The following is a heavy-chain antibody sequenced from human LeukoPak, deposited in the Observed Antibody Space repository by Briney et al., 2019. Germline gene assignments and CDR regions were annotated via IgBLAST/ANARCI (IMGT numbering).Heavy chain of an antibody. CDR1: GFTFSNGW. V-gene: IGHV3-15*01. Sequence: GGSLRLSCAASGFTFSNGWMSWVRQAPGKGLEWVGRIKSKSERGTTDHAAPVKGRFTISRDGSTNTVYLHMNSLKTEDTAVYFCTSNLYCSTSSCYTLDNWGQGTLVAVSP. D-gene: IGHD2-2*02. CDR2: IKSKSERGTT. J-gene: IGHJ4*02. CDR3: TSNLYCSTSSCYTLDN.